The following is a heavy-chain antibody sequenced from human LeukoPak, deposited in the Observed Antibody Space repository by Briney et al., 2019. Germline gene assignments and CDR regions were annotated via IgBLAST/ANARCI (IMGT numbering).Heavy chain of an antibody. D-gene: IGHD1-26*01. Sequence: TGRSLRLSCAASGFTYSNYWMHWVRQTPGKGLVWVSRINSDATSTSYADSVKGRFTISRDRAKNTLYLQMNGLRADDTAVYYCATSLYSRTKLDYWGQGTLVTVSS. CDR1: GFTYSNYW. J-gene: IGHJ4*02. CDR2: INSDATST. V-gene: IGHV3-74*01. CDR3: ATSLYSRTKLDY.